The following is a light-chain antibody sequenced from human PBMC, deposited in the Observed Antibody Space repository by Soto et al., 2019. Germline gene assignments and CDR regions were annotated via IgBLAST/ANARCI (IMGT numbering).Light chain of an antibody. CDR1: QGISNF. CDR2: AAS. J-gene: IGKJ4*01. CDR3: QKYNSAPLT. Sequence: DIQMAQSTSSLSASVGDRVTITCRASQGISNFLAWYQQKPGKVPKLLIYAASTLQSVVPSRFSGSGSGTDFTLTISSLQPEDVATYDCQKYNSAPLTFGGGTKVDNK. V-gene: IGKV1-27*01.